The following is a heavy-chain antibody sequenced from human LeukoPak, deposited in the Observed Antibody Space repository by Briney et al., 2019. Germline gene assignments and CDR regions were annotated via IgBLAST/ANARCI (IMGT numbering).Heavy chain of an antibody. Sequence: SQTLSLTCTVSGGSISSGDYYWSWIRQPPGKGLEWIGYIYYSGSTYYNPSLKSRVTISVDTSKNQFSLKLSSVTAADTAVYYCARGRDYYDSSGYQGEFVYWGQGTLVTVSS. CDR2: IYYSGST. D-gene: IGHD3-22*01. CDR3: ARGRDYYDSSGYQGEFVY. CDR1: GGSISSGDYY. V-gene: IGHV4-30-4*01. J-gene: IGHJ4*02.